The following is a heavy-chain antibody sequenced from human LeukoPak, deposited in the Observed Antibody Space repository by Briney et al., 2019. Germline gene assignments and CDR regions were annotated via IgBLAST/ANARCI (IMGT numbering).Heavy chain of an antibody. V-gene: IGHV3-23*01. D-gene: IGHD4-11*01. CDR3: AKPPRYDYSNYGARGMDV. CDR1: GFTFSSYA. Sequence: GGSLRLSCAASGFTFSSYAMSWVRQAPGKGLEWVSTISGSGGSTYYADSVKGRFTISRDNSKNTLYLQMNSLRAEDTAVYYCAKPPRYDYSNYGARGMDVWGQGTTVIVSS. CDR2: ISGSGGST. J-gene: IGHJ6*02.